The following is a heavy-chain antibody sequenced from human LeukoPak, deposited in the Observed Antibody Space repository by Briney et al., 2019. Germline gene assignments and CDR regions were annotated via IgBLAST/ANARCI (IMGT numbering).Heavy chain of an antibody. J-gene: IGHJ4*01. D-gene: IGHD1-26*01. CDR1: GFTFSSYW. CDR2: INGDGNTI. Sequence: GGCLRLSCAASGFTFSSYWMHWVRQAPGKGLVWVSRINGDGNTINYADSVRGRFTISRDNAKNTLYLQMNSLRAEDTAVYYCARGKSGSYGLEDYLGHGTLVTVSS. V-gene: IGHV3-74*01. CDR3: ARGKSGSYGLEDY.